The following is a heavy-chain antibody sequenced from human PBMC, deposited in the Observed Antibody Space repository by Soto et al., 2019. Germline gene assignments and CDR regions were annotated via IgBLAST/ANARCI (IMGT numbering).Heavy chain of an antibody. CDR1: GFTLSSCA. D-gene: IGHD3-3*01. CDR3: ARDKRDLRFYFDY. Sequence: QVQLVESGGGVVQPGRSLRLSCAASGFTLSSCAMHWVRQAPGKGLEWVALISYDGSNKYYADSVKGRFTISRDNSKNTLYLQMNSLRAEDTAVYYCARDKRDLRFYFDYWGQGTLVTVSS. CDR2: ISYDGSNK. V-gene: IGHV3-30-3*01. J-gene: IGHJ4*02.